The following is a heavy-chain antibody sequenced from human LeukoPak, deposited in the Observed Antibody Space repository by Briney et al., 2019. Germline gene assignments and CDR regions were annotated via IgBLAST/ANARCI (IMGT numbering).Heavy chain of an antibody. CDR1: GYSFTSYW. J-gene: IGHJ5*02. CDR3: ARAYCSSTSCHPEGRLDP. CDR2: IYPGDSDT. Sequence: GESLKISCQGSGYSFTSYWIGWVRQMPGKGLEWMGIIYPGDSDTRYSPSFQGQVTISADKSISTAYLQWSSLKASDTAMYYYARAYCSSTSCHPEGRLDPWGQGTLVTVSS. D-gene: IGHD2-2*01. V-gene: IGHV5-51*01.